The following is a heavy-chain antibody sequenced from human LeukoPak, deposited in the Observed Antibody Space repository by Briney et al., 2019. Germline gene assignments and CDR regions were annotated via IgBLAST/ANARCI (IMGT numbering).Heavy chain of an antibody. Sequence: GGSLRLSCAASGFIFSDYYMSWIRQAPGKGLEWVSYISSSSSYTNYADSVKGRFTISRDNAKNSLYLQMNSLRAEDTAVYYCAGGCSGGSCYPSDAFDIWGQGTMVTVSS. J-gene: IGHJ3*02. CDR3: AGGCSGGSCYPSDAFDI. D-gene: IGHD2-15*01. V-gene: IGHV3-11*06. CDR2: ISSSSSYT. CDR1: GFIFSDYY.